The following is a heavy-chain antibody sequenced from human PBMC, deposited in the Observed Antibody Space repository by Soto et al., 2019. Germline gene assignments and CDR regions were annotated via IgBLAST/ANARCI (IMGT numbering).Heavy chain of an antibody. Sequence: EHLVESGGGVVQPGRSLRLSCTGSGFTFSSYAMHWVRLAPGKGLEWVAVVSYDGSIENYADSVRGRFTISRDNSKNTVFLQMNSLGVEDTAVYYWANDLYYYDFRLDDSWGQGTLVTVSS. CDR1: GFTFSSYA. V-gene: IGHV3-30*18. CDR2: VSYDGSIE. D-gene: IGHD3-16*01. CDR3: ANDLYYYDFRLDDS. J-gene: IGHJ5*02.